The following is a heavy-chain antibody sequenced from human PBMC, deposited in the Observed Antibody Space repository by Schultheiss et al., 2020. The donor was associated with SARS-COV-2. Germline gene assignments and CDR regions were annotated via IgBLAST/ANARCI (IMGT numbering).Heavy chain of an antibody. CDR2: IYYRGST. V-gene: IGHV4-61*08. D-gene: IGHD3-10*01. CDR1: NGSITSGDYY. J-gene: IGHJ4*02. Sequence: SETLSLTCTVSNGSITSGDYYWSWIRQPPGKGLEWIGNIYYRGSTNYNPSLNSRVTISIDTSKNQFSLKLTSVTAADTAVYYCARDRNYYGSGSSVFDYWGQGTLVTVSS. CDR3: ARDRNYYGSGSSVFDY.